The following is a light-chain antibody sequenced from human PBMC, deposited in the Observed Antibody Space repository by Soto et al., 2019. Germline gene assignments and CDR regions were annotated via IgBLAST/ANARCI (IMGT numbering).Light chain of an antibody. V-gene: IGKV3-15*01. J-gene: IGKJ1*01. CDR3: QQYDNWPWR. CDR1: QSISDT. Sequence: EIVMTQSPATLSVSPGGRATLSCRASQSISDTLACYQQKPGQAPRLLIHGASTRAPGFPARFSGSGSGTDFTLTISSLQSEDFAVYYCQQYDNWPWRFGQGTKVDIK. CDR2: GAS.